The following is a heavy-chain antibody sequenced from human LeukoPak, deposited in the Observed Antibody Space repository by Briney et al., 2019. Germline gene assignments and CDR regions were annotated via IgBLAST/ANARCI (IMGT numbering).Heavy chain of an antibody. CDR1: GFTFSDYY. J-gene: IGHJ6*03. Sequence: AGGSLRLSCAASGFTFSDYYMSWIRQAPGKGLEWVSYISSSGSTIYYADSVKGRFTISRDNAKNLLYLQMNSLRAEGTAVYYCARDLRYYYMDVWGKGTTVTVSS. V-gene: IGHV3-11*04. CDR2: ISSSGSTI. CDR3: ARDLRYYYMDV.